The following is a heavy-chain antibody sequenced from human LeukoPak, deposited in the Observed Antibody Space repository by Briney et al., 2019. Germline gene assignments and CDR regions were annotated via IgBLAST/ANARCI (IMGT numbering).Heavy chain of an antibody. D-gene: IGHD2-21*02. CDR1: GFTFSTYS. J-gene: IGHJ4*02. V-gene: IGHV3-23*01. Sequence: GGSLRPSCAASGFTFSTYSMNWVRQAPGKGLEWVSAISGSGGSTYYADSVKGRFTISRDNSKNTLYLQMNSLRAEDTAVYYCAKDVVTTLAALFDYWGQGTLVTVSS. CDR2: ISGSGGST. CDR3: AKDVVTTLAALFDY.